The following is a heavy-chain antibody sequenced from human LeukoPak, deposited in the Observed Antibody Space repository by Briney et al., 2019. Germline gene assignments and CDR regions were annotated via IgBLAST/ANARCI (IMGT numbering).Heavy chain of an antibody. CDR1: GGSFSSYA. J-gene: IGHJ5*02. Sequence: ASVKVSCKTSGGSFSSYAISWVRQAPGQGLEFLGVFVPSFAITNYAQKFQGRVTITADKSTRTVYMELRSLRSEDTAVYYCARDSSGTPYNWFDPWGQGTLVTVSS. D-gene: IGHD3-22*01. CDR3: ARDSSGTPYNWFDP. CDR2: FVPSFAIT. V-gene: IGHV1-69*10.